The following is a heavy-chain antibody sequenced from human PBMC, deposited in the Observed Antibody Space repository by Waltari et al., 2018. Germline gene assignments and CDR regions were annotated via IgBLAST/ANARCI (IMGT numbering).Heavy chain of an antibody. Sequence: EVQLVESGGGLVQPGRSLRLSCTASGFTFGDYAMSWFRQAPGKGLEWVGFIRSKAYGGTTEYAASVKGRFTIARDDSKSIAYLQMNSLKTEDTAVYYCTRVMIQNILTGYSPSFAHFDYWGQGTLVTVSS. CDR3: TRVMIQNILTGYSPSFAHFDY. V-gene: IGHV3-49*03. J-gene: IGHJ4*02. CDR2: IRSKAYGGTT. CDR1: GFTFGDYA. D-gene: IGHD3-9*01.